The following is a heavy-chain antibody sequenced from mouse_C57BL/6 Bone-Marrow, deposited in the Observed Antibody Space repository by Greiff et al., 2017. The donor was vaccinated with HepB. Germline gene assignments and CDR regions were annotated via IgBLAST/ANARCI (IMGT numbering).Heavy chain of an antibody. CDR3: ARTITTVVARYFDV. CDR2: INPSNGGT. CDR1: GYTFTSYW. V-gene: IGHV1-53*01. D-gene: IGHD1-1*01. J-gene: IGHJ1*03. Sequence: VKLQQPGTELVKPGASVKLSCKASGYTFTSYWMHWVKQRPGQGLEWIGNINPSNGGTNYNEKFKSKATLTVDKSSSTAYMQLSSLTSEDSAVYYCARTITTVVARYFDVWGTGTTVTVSS.